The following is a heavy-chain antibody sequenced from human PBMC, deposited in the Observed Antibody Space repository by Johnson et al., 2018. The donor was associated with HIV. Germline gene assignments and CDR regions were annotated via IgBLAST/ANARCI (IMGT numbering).Heavy chain of an antibody. CDR3: AKVFGGQGLYAFDI. V-gene: IGHV3-9*01. Sequence: VQLVESGGGLVQPGRSLRLSCAASGFTFDDFAMHWVRQVPGKGLEWVSGISWNSGSIGYADSVKGRFTISRDNSKNSLYLQMNSLRTEDTALYYCAKVFGGQGLYAFDIWGQGTMITVSS. D-gene: IGHD3-16*01. CDR2: ISWNSGSI. J-gene: IGHJ3*02. CDR1: GFTFDDFA.